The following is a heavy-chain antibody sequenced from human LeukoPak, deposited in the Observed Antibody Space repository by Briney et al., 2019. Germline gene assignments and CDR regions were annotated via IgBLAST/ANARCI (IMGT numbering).Heavy chain of an antibody. D-gene: IGHD1-1*01. CDR3: ARRYDYFDY. V-gene: IGHV3-23*01. J-gene: IGHJ4*02. CDR2: ISGSGGST. Sequence: GASLRLSCAASGFTFSSYAMSWVRQDPGKGRECVSGISGSGGSTYYADSVKGRFTISRENSKNTLYLQMNSLRAEDTAIYYCARRYDYFDYWGQGTLVTVSS. CDR1: GFTFSSYA.